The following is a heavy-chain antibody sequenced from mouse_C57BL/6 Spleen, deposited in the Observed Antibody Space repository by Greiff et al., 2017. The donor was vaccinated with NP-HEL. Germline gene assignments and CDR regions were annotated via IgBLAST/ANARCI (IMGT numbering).Heavy chain of an antibody. Sequence: EVQLQESGPELVKPGASVKIPCKASGYTFTDYNMDWVKQSHGKSLEWIGDINPNNGGTIYNQKFKGKATLTVDKSSSTAYMELRSLTSEGTAVYYCARGYDGYYTYYAMDYWGQGTSVTVSA. CDR1: GYTFTDYN. J-gene: IGHJ4*01. V-gene: IGHV1-18*01. CDR3: ARGYDGYYTYYAMDY. CDR2: INPNNGGT. D-gene: IGHD2-3*01.